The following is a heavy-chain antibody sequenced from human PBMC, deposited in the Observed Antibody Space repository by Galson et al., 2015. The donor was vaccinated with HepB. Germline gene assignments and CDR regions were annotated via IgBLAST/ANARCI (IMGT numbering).Heavy chain of an antibody. CDR1: GFTFDNYG. Sequence: SLRLSCAASGFTFDNYGMRWVRQAPGKGLESVANIKQDGSEQYYVDSVKGRFTISRDNGKNSLYLQMNSLRADDTAVYYCATAVRGRAFDYWGQGTVVTVAS. CDR3: ATAVRGRAFDY. J-gene: IGHJ4*02. V-gene: IGHV3-7*03. CDR2: IKQDGSEQ. D-gene: IGHD5-12*01.